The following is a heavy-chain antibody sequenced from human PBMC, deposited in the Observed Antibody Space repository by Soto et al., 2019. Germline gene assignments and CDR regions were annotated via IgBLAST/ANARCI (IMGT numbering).Heavy chain of an antibody. J-gene: IGHJ4*02. CDR1: GYTFTSYD. Sequence: ASVKVSCKASGYTFTSYDINWVRQATGQGLEWMGWISAHNGNTNYAQKLQGRVTVTRDTSTSTAYMELRSLRSDDTAVYYCARGGYGDYWGQGALVTVSS. CDR2: ISAHNGNT. CDR3: ARGGYGDY. D-gene: IGHD1-1*01. V-gene: IGHV1-18*01.